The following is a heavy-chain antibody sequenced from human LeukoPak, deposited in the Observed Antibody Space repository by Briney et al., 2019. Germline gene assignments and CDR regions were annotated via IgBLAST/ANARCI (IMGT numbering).Heavy chain of an antibody. CDR3: ARGKVVAGTPGQNSWDY. J-gene: IGHJ4*02. Sequence: PGGSLRLSCAASGFAFKDSWMSWVRQAPGKGLEWVGRSHTSGSTNYNPSLKSRVTVSVDTSKNQFSLKLSSVTAADTAVYYCARGKVVAGTPGQNSWDYWGQGTLVTVSS. V-gene: IGHV4-4*07. CDR2: SHTSGST. CDR1: GFAFKDSW. D-gene: IGHD6-19*01.